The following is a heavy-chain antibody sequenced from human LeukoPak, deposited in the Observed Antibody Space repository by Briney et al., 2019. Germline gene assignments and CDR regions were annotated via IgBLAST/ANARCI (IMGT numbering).Heavy chain of an antibody. D-gene: IGHD6-19*01. CDR2: ISGSGGST. J-gene: IGHJ4*02. CDR1: GFTFSGYA. V-gene: IGHV3-23*01. CDR3: AKDHSSGWTFDY. Sequence: PGGSLRLSCAASGFTFSGYAMSWVRQAPGKGLEWVSAISGSGGSTYYADSVKGRFTISRDNSKNTLYLQMNSLRAEDTGVYYCAKDHSSGWTFDYWGQGTLVTVSS.